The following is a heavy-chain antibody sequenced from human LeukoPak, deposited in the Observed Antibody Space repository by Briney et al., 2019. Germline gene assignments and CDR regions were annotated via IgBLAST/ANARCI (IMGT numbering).Heavy chain of an antibody. D-gene: IGHD2-8*01. V-gene: IGHV1-18*01. CDR1: GYTFTSYG. J-gene: IGHJ3*02. Sequence: GASVKVSCKASGYTFTSYGISRVRQAPGQGLEWMGWISAYNGNTNYAQKLQGRVTMTTDTSTSTAYMELRSLRSDGTAVYYCARDSADIVLMVYALSAFDIWGQGTMVTVSS. CDR2: ISAYNGNT. CDR3: ARDSADIVLMVYALSAFDI.